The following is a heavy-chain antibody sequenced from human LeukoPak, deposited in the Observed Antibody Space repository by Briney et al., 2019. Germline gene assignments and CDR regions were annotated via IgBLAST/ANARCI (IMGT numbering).Heavy chain of an antibody. V-gene: IGHV3-20*04. D-gene: IGHD2-2*01. CDR2: INWNGGST. Sequence: RPXGSLRLSCAASGFTFDDYGMRWGRAAPGKGLEWVSVINWNGGSTCEADSVKGRFTISRDNAKNSLYLQMNSLRAEDTALYYCASSPAAIAALYYFDYWGQGTLVTVSS. CDR3: ASSPAAIAALYYFDY. J-gene: IGHJ4*02. CDR1: GFTFDDYG.